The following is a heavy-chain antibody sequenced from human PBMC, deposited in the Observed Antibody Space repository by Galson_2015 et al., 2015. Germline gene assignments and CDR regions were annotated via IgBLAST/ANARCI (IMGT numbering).Heavy chain of an antibody. V-gene: IGHV1-46*02. D-gene: IGHD3-10*01. J-gene: IGHJ5*02. Sequence: SVKVSCKASEYAFKNYYIHWVRQAPGQGLEWVGIIDPNDGQTNYAERFQGRVILTTDTSTSTVYMTLRSLTSEDTAVYFCARVFDYGSGVALWFDPRGQGTLVRVSS. CDR3: ARVFDYGSGVALWFDP. CDR2: IDPNDGQT. CDR1: EYAFKNYY.